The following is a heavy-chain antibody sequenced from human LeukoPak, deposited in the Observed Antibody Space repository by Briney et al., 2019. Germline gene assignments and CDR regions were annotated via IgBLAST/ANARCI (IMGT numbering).Heavy chain of an antibody. D-gene: IGHD2-15*01. V-gene: IGHV1-69*13. CDR1: GGTFSSYA. Sequence: SVKVSCKASGGTFSSYAISWVRQAPGQGLEWMGGIIPIFGTANYAQKFRGRATITADESTSTAYMELSSLRSEDTAVYYCARGGYCSGGSCYSFDYWGQGTLVTVSS. CDR2: IIPIFGTA. J-gene: IGHJ4*02. CDR3: ARGGYCSGGSCYSFDY.